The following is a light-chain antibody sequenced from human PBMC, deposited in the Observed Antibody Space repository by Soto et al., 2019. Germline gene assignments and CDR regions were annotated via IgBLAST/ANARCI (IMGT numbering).Light chain of an antibody. Sequence: QSVVTQSPSASGTPGQRVTISCSGSSSNIGSTTVNWYQQLPGTAPKLLIYGNNQRPSGVPDRFSGSKSGTSASLAISGLQSEDEADYYCAAWDDSLYGYVFGTGTKVTVL. CDR1: SSNIGSTT. J-gene: IGLJ1*01. CDR2: GNN. CDR3: AAWDDSLYGYV. V-gene: IGLV1-44*01.